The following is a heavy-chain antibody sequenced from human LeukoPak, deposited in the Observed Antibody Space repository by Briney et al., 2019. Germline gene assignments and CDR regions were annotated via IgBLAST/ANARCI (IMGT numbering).Heavy chain of an antibody. J-gene: IGHJ6*02. Sequence: ASVKVSCKASGGTFSSYAISWVRQAPGQGLEWMGGIIPIFGTANYAQKFQGRVTITADESTSTAYMELSGLRSEDTAVYYCARVGVRSSSWYTPTYYYGMDVWGQGTTVTVSS. D-gene: IGHD6-13*01. CDR2: IIPIFGTA. CDR3: ARVGVRSSSWYTPTYYYGMDV. V-gene: IGHV1-69*13. CDR1: GGTFSSYA.